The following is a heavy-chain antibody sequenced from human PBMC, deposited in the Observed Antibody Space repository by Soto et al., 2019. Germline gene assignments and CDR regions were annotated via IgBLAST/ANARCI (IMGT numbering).Heavy chain of an antibody. CDR3: VGGVVISYFDY. CDR2: IYSGGST. V-gene: IGHV3-66*01. D-gene: IGHD3-3*01. J-gene: IGHJ4*02. Sequence: GGSLRLSCAASGFTVSSNYMSWVRQAPGKGLEWVSVIYSGGSTYYADSVKGRFTISRDNSKNPLYLQMNSLRAEDTAVYYCVGGVVISYFDYWGQGTLVTVSS. CDR1: GFTVSSNY.